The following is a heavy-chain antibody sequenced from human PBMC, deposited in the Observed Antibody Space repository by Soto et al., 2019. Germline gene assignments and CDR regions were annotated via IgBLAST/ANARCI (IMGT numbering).Heavy chain of an antibody. CDR3: AKVTVSGYSYGPFDY. D-gene: IGHD5-18*01. J-gene: IGHJ4*02. Sequence: GGSLRLSCAASGFTFSSYAMSWVRQAPGKGLEWVSAISGSGGSTYYAVSVKGRFTISRDNSKNTLYPQMNSLRAEDTAVYYCAKVTVSGYSYGPFDYWGQGTLVTVSS. CDR2: ISGSGGST. V-gene: IGHV3-23*01. CDR1: GFTFSSYA.